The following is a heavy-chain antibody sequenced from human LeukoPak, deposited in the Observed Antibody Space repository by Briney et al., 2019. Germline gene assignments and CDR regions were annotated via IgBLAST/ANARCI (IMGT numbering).Heavy chain of an antibody. CDR2: ISAYNGNT. V-gene: IGHV1-18*01. Sequence: ASVKVSCKTSGGTFGSYAITWVRQAPGQGLEWMGWISAYNGNTNYAQKLQGRVTMTTDTSTSTAYMELRSLRSDDTAVYYCARMSGYPDYWGQGTLVTVSS. CDR3: ARMSGYPDY. J-gene: IGHJ4*02. CDR1: GGTFGSYA. D-gene: IGHD3-3*01.